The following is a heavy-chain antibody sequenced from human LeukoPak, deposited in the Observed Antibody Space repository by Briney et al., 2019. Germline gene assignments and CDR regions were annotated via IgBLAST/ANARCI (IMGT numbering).Heavy chain of an antibody. D-gene: IGHD3-22*01. CDR3: ARNSRMIVVVITDYYYGMDV. CDR1: GGTFSSYA. CDR2: IIPIFGTA. V-gene: IGHV1-69*01. Sequence: GSSVKVSCKASGGTFSSYAISWVRQAPRQGLEWMGGIIPIFGTANYAQKFQGRVTITADESTSTAYMELSSLRSEDTAVYYCARNSRMIVVVITDYYYGMDVWGQGTTVTVSS. J-gene: IGHJ6*02.